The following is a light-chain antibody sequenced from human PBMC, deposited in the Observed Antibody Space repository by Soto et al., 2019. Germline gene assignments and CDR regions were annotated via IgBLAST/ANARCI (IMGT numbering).Light chain of an antibody. CDR2: GAS. V-gene: IGKV3-15*01. J-gene: IGKJ1*01. CDR1: QSVSSN. CDR3: QQYNNWPPT. Sequence: ETVLTQSPGSLSLSLVDRATLSCMASQSVSSNLAWYQQKPGQAPRLLIYGASTRATGIPARFSGSGSGTEFTLTISSLQSEDFAVYYCQQYNNWPPTFGQGTKVDIK.